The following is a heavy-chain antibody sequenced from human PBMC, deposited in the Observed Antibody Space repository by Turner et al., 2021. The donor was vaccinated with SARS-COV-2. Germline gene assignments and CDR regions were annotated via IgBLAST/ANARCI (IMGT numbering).Heavy chain of an antibody. D-gene: IGHD6-19*01. CDR2: MYYSGSS. V-gene: IGHV4-39*01. J-gene: IGHJ4*02. CDR1: GGSISSSSYH. Sequence: QLQLQEWGSGLVTPSETLSLTCTVSGGSISSSSYHWGWVRHPPGKGLEWIGCMYYSGSSYYNPALKSRVTISVDTYKNQFSLKLSFVTAADAAVFYCAGSSPQGWYVPVFDYWGQGTLVTVSS. CDR3: AGSSPQGWYVPVFDY.